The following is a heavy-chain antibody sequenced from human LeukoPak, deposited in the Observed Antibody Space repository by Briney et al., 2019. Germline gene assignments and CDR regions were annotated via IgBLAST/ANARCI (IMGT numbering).Heavy chain of an antibody. CDR2: IYYSGST. J-gene: IGHJ3*02. CDR1: GGSFSGYY. Sequence: SETLSLTCAVYGGSFSGYYWSWIRQPPGKGLEWIGYIYYSGSTNYNPSLKSRVTISVDTSKNQFSLKLSSVTAADTAVYYCARDDSSGYDDAFDIWGQGTMVTVSS. CDR3: ARDDSSGYDDAFDI. V-gene: IGHV4-59*01. D-gene: IGHD3-22*01.